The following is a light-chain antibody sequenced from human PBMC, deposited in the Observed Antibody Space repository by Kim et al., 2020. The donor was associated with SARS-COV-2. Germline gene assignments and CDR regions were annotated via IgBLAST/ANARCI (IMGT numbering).Light chain of an antibody. Sequence: LGQTVRITWQGDSLRSYYASWYQQKPGQAPLLVIYAKTNRPSGIPDRFSGSSSGNTASLTITGAQAEDEADYYCFSRDTDGPHNYVFGTGTKVTVL. CDR3: FSRDTDGPHNYV. V-gene: IGLV3-19*01. J-gene: IGLJ1*01. CDR2: AKT. CDR1: SLRSYY.